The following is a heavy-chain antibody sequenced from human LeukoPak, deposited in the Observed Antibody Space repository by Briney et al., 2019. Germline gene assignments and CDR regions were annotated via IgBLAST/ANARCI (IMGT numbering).Heavy chain of an antibody. CDR2: IWYDGSNE. J-gene: IGHJ6*02. Sequence: PGTSLRLSCEASGFIFSTYGMNWVRQAPGKGLEWVAIIWYDGSNEYYADSVKGRFSISRDNSKSTLYLEMNSLRAEDTAVYYCARDPYYGSGKYYHGMDLWGRGTTVTVSS. V-gene: IGHV3-33*01. CDR1: GFIFSTYG. CDR3: ARDPYYGSGKYYHGMDL. D-gene: IGHD3-10*01.